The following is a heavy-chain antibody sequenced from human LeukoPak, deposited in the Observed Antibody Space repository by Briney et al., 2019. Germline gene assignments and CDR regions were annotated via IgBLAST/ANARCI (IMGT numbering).Heavy chain of an antibody. CDR3: ARLAALAGHRGAFDF. V-gene: IGHV4-39*01. CDR2: VYYTGNT. Sequence: SETLSLTCNVSGGSINNHAYYWDWIRQPPGQGLEWIGTVYYTGNTYYNPSLRSRVTISVDTSKNQFSLHLDSVTAADTAVYFCARLAALAGHRGAFDFWGQGTMVTVSS. D-gene: IGHD6-19*01. CDR1: GGSINNHAYY. J-gene: IGHJ3*01.